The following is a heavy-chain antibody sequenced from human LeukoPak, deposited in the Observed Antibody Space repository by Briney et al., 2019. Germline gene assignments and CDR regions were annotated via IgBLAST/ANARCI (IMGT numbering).Heavy chain of an antibody. J-gene: IGHJ4*02. D-gene: IGHD7-27*01. Sequence: PGGSLRLSCAASGFTFSSYGMHWVRQAPGKGLEWVAVIWYDGSNKYCADSVKGRFTISRDNSKNTLYLQMNSLRAEDTAVYYCARDAQNARNRGSGYYFDYWDQGTLVTVSS. CDR1: GFTFSSYG. CDR3: ARDAQNARNRGSGYYFDY. V-gene: IGHV3-33*01. CDR2: IWYDGSNK.